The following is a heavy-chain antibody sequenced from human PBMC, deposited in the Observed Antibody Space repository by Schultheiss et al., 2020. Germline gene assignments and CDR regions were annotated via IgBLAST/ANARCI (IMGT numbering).Heavy chain of an antibody. Sequence: GGSLRLSCAASGFTFSSYSMNWVRQAPGKGLEWVSSISSSSSYICYADSVKGRFTISRDNAKNSLYLQMNSLRAEDTALYYCAKATYSTSWYGRVDYWGQGTLVNVSS. D-gene: IGHD6-13*01. J-gene: IGHJ4*02. CDR2: ISSSSSYI. CDR1: GFTFSSYS. V-gene: IGHV3-21*04. CDR3: AKATYSTSWYGRVDY.